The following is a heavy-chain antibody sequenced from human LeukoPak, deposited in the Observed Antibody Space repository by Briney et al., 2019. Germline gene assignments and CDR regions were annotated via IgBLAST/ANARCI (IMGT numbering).Heavy chain of an antibody. D-gene: IGHD1-1*01. CDR3: ASQLENWGC. J-gene: IGHJ4*02. CDR1: GYSFGSYW. Sequence: GESLKISCKGSGYSFGSYWIGWVRQMPGGGLEWMGIIYPGDSDTRYSPSFQGQVTISADKSINTAYLQWSSLKASDSAMYYCASQLENWGCWDQGTLVTVSS. V-gene: IGHV5-51*01. CDR2: IYPGDSDT.